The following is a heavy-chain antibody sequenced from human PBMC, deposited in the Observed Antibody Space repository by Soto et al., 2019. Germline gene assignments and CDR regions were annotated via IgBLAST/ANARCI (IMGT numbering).Heavy chain of an antibody. CDR3: ATLWAFIAARPFDY. D-gene: IGHD6-6*01. CDR1: GGSVSGYY. J-gene: IGHJ4*02. Sequence: PXETLSLTCAVYGGSVSGYYWSWIRQPPGKGLEWIGEINHSGSTNYNPSLKSRVTISVDTSKNQFSLKLSSVTAADTAVYYCATLWAFIAARPFDYWGQGTLVTVSS. CDR2: INHSGST. V-gene: IGHV4-34*01.